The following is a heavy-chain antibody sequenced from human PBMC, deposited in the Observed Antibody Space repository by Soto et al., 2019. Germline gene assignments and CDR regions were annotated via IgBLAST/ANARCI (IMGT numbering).Heavy chain of an antibody. V-gene: IGHV4-59*08. CDR1: GGSINSYY. Sequence: SETLSLTCTVSGGSINSYYWSWIRQPPGKGLEWIGYIYYSGSTNYNPSLKSRVTISVDTSKNQFSLKLSSVTAADTAVYYCARQPYYYGMDVWGQGTTVTVSS. J-gene: IGHJ6*02. CDR2: IYYSGST. CDR3: ARQPYYYGMDV.